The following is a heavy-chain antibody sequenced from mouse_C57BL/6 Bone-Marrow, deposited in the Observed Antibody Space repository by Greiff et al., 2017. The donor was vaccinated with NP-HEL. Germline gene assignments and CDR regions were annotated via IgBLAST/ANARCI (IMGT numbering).Heavy chain of an antibody. CDR3: ARGITTVVADAMDY. CDR2: IDPANGNT. D-gene: IGHD1-1*01. J-gene: IGHJ4*01. Sequence: VQLQQSVAELARPGASVKLSCTASGFNIKNTYMHWVKQRPEQGLEWIGRIDPANGNTKYAPKFQGKATITADTSSNTAYMQLSSLTSEDTAICYCARGITTVVADAMDYWGQGTSVTVSS. CDR1: GFNIKNTY. V-gene: IGHV14-3*01.